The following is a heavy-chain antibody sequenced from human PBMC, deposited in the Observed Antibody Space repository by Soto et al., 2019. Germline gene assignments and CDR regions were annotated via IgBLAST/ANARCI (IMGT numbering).Heavy chain of an antibody. CDR3: AKVGDSSGYAKYFQH. CDR2: IYSGGST. D-gene: IGHD3-22*01. J-gene: IGHJ1*01. V-gene: IGHV3-66*01. Sequence: GGSLRLSCAASGFTVSSNYMSWVRQVPGKGLEWVSIIYSGGSTYYADSVKGRFTISRDNSKNTVYLQMNSLRAEDTAVYYCAKVGDSSGYAKYFQHWGQGTLVTVSS. CDR1: GFTVSSNY.